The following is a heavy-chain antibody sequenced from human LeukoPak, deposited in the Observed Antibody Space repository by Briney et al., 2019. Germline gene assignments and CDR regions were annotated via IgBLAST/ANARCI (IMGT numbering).Heavy chain of an antibody. CDR2: IYYSDNT. J-gene: IGHJ5*02. CDR3: AREGRYYYGSGSYANWFDP. D-gene: IGHD3-10*01. CDR1: GGSISSYY. V-gene: IGHV4-59*01. Sequence: SETLSLTCTVPGGSISSYYWSWIRQPPGKGLEWIGYIYYSDNTNYNPSLKSRVTISVDTSKNQFSLKLSAVTAADTAVYYCAREGRYYYGSGSYANWFDPWGQGTLVTVTS.